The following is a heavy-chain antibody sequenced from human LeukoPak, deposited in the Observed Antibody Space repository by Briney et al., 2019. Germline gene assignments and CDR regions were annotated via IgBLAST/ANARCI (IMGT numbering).Heavy chain of an antibody. V-gene: IGHV3-74*01. CDR1: GFTFSTYW. Sequence: PGGSLRLSCAASGFTFSTYWMHWVRRAPGKGLVWVSRISTDGSVTSYADSVKGRFTISRDNAKNTMYLQMNSLRAEDTAGYYCARIGGSGSYSGHYFDHWGQGTLDTVSS. CDR2: ISTDGSVT. J-gene: IGHJ4*02. CDR3: ARIGGSGSYSGHYFDH. D-gene: IGHD3-10*01.